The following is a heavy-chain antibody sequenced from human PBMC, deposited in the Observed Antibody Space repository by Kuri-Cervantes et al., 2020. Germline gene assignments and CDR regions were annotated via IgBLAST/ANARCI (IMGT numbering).Heavy chain of an antibody. V-gene: IGHV3-74*01. CDR1: GFTFSSYW. D-gene: IGHD3-16*01. CDR3: ARDLSFGGPFDY. J-gene: IGHJ4*02. CDR2: INSDGSST. Sequence: GGSLRLSCAASGFTFSSYWMHWVRQAPGKGLVWVSRINSDGSSTSYADSVKGRFTISRDNSKNTLYLQMNSLRAEDTAVFYCARDLSFGGPFDYWGQGTLVTVSS.